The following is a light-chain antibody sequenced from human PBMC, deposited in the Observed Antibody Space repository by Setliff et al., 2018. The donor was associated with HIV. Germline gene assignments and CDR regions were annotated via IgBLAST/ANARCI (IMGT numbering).Light chain of an antibody. CDR1: SSDVGGYNY. CDR3: AAWDDSLSVYYV. V-gene: IGLV2-8*01. J-gene: IGLJ1*01. CDR2: EVS. Sequence: QSALARPPSASGSPGQSVTISCTGTSSDVGGYNYVSWYQQHPGKAPKLMIYEVSKRPSGVPDRFSGSKSGTSASLAISGLRSEDEADYYCAAWDDSLSVYYVFGTGTKATVL.